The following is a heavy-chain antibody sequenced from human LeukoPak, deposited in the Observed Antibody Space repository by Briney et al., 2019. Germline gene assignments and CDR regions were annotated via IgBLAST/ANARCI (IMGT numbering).Heavy chain of an antibody. CDR3: ARVEATIGVAD. Sequence: ASVKVSCKASGYTFTSYYMHWVRQAPGQGLEWMGIINPSGGSTSYAQKFQGRVTITADKSTSTAYMELSSLRSEDTAVYYCARVEATIGVADWGQGTLVTVSS. D-gene: IGHD3-22*01. CDR1: GYTFTSYY. CDR2: INPSGGST. V-gene: IGHV1-46*01. J-gene: IGHJ4*02.